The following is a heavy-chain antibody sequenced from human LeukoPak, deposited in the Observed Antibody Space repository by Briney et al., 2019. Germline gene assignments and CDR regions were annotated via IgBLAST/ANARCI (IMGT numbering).Heavy chain of an antibody. CDR1: GGTFSSYA. J-gene: IGHJ4*02. CDR3: ARDLGNYYGSGSYYY. V-gene: IGHV1-69*13. CDR2: IIPIFGTA. Sequence: SVKVSCKASGGTFSSYAISWVRQAPGQGLEWMGGIIPIFGTANYAQKFQGRVTITADESTSAAYMELSSLRSEDTAVYYCARDLGNYYGSGSYYYWGQGTLVTVSS. D-gene: IGHD3-10*01.